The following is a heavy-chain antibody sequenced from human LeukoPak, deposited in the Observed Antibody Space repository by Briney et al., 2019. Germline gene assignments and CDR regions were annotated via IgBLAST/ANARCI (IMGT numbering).Heavy chain of an antibody. V-gene: IGHV4-61*02. J-gene: IGHJ5*02. CDR2: IYTSGST. CDR1: GGSISSGSYY. CDR3: ARDNDFWSA. Sequence: PSETLSLTCTVSGGSISSGSYYWSWIRQPAGKGLEWIGRIYTSGSTNYNPSLKSRVTISVDASKNQFSLKLSSVTAADTAVYHCARDNDFWSAWGQGTLVTVSS. D-gene: IGHD3-3*01.